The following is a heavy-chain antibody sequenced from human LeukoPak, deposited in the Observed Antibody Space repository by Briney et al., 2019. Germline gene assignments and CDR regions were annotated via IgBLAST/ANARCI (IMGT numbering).Heavy chain of an antibody. V-gene: IGHV4-30-4*01. CDR2: IYYIGST. Sequence: SETLSLTCTVSGGSISSGDYYWSWIRQPPGKGLEWIGFIYYIGSTYYNPSLESRVTISVDTSKNQFSLKLSSVTAADTAVYYCAREARGSYPDYWGQGTLVTVSS. CDR3: AREARGSYPDY. J-gene: IGHJ4*02. D-gene: IGHD1-26*01. CDR1: GGSISSGDYY.